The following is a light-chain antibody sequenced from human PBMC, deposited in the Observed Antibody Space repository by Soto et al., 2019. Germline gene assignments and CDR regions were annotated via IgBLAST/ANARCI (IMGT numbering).Light chain of an antibody. CDR2: DVS. V-gene: IGLV2-14*01. CDR1: SRDVGGYNY. CDR3: SSYTSSSNFYV. Sequence: QSALIQLASVSGSPGQSITISCTGTSRDVGGYNYVSWYQQHPGKAPKLMIYDVSNRPSGVSNRFSGSKSGNTASLTISGLQAEDEADYYCSSYTSSSNFYVFGTGTKVTVL. J-gene: IGLJ1*01.